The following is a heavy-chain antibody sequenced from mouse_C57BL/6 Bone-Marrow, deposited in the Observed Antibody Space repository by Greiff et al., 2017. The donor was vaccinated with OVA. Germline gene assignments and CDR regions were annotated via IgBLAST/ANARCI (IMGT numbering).Heavy chain of an antibody. J-gene: IGHJ4*01. CDR3: AGLDAMDC. CDR1: GFTFSDFY. CDR2: ISNGGGST. Sequence: EVQRVESGGGLVQPGGSLKLSCAASGFTFSDFYMYWIRQTPEKRLEWVAYISNGGGSTYYPYTVEDRFTSSRDNAKNTRYQQMSRLKSEDTAMYYCAGLDAMDCWGQGTAVTVSS. V-gene: IGHV5-12*01.